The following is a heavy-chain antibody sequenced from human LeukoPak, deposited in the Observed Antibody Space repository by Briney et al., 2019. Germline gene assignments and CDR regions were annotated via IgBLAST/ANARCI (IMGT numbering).Heavy chain of an antibody. D-gene: IGHD3-22*01. Sequence: GRSLRLSCAASGFTFSSYGMHWVRQAPGKGLEWVAVIWYDGSNKYYADSMKGRFTISRDNSKNTLYLQMNSLRAEDTAVYYCARDAFRYYDSSDGGFDPWGQGTLVTVSS. CDR1: GFTFSSYG. CDR2: IWYDGSNK. V-gene: IGHV3-33*01. CDR3: ARDAFRYYDSSDGGFDP. J-gene: IGHJ5*02.